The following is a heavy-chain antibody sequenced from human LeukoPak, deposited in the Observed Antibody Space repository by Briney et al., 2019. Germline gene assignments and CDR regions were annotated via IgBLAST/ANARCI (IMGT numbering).Heavy chain of an antibody. CDR1: GFTFTNAW. Sequence: PGGSLRLSCVDSGFTFTNAWMSWVRQAPGKGLKWIGRIKSKTDGETTNYADPVRGRFTISRDDSKSAVYLQMNSLKIEDTAVYYCTTDLGTYYHGSQRLIPIDYWGQGTLVTVSS. CDR3: TTDLGTYYHGSQRLIPIDY. V-gene: IGHV3-15*01. D-gene: IGHD3-10*01. J-gene: IGHJ4*02. CDR2: IKSKTDGETT.